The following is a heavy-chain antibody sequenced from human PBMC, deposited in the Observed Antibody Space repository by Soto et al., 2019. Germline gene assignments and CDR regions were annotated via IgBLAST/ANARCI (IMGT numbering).Heavy chain of an antibody. V-gene: IGHV1-2*02. CDR1: GYTFTGYY. J-gene: IGHJ3*02. CDR3: ARSGSSWVVGAFDI. Sequence: SVKVSCKASGYTFTGYYMHWVRQAPGQGLEWMGWINPNSGGTNYAQKFQGRVTMTRDTSISTAYMELSRLRSDDTAVYYCARSGSSWVVGAFDIWGQGTMVTVSS. D-gene: IGHD6-13*01. CDR2: INPNSGGT.